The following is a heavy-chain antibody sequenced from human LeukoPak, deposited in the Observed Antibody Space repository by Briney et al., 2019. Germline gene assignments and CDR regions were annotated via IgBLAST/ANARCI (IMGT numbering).Heavy chain of an antibody. D-gene: IGHD3-10*01. CDR1: GDSIDSYY. CDR3: ALHHGSGSYFDY. J-gene: IGHJ4*02. V-gene: IGHV4-59*05. Sequence: SETLSLTCTVSGDSIDSYYWSWIRQPPGKGLEWIGSIYYSGSTYYNPSLKSRVTISVDTSKNQFSLKLSSVTAADTAVYYCALHHGSGSYFDYWGQGTLVTVSS. CDR2: IYYSGST.